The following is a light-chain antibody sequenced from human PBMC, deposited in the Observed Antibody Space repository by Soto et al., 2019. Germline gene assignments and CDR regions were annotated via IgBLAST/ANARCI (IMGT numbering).Light chain of an antibody. J-gene: IGLJ2*01. CDR2: SDN. Sequence: QPVLTQPPSASGTPGQRVTISCSGSSSNIGTYTVNWYQQLPGTAPKFLINSDNQRPSGVPDRFSGSKSGTSASLAISGLQSEDEADYYCAAWDDSLHVVFGGGAQLTVL. CDR1: SSNIGTYT. V-gene: IGLV1-44*01. CDR3: AAWDDSLHVV.